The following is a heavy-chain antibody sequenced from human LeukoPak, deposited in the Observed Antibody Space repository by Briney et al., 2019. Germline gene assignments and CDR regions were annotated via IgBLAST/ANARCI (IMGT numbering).Heavy chain of an antibody. Sequence: SETLSLTCTVSGGSIISYYWTWIRQPPGKGLEYIGYIYDSGSTNYNPSLKRRVTISVDTSKNQFSLKLNSVTAADTAVYYCARVGGASLDFWGQGTTVTVSS. V-gene: IGHV4-59*01. CDR3: ARVGGASLDF. J-gene: IGHJ6*02. D-gene: IGHD2-2*01. CDR1: GGSIISYY. CDR2: IYDSGST.